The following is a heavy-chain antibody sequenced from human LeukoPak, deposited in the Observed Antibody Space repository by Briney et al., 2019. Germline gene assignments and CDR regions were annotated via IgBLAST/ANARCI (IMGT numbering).Heavy chain of an antibody. CDR3: ARDNSVGDNAWWFDP. V-gene: IGHV1-46*01. CDR2: INPTGGST. Sequence: ASVKVSCKVSGDTLSALSMHWVRQAPGQGLEWMGLINPTGGSTGYAQKFQGRVTMTRDMSTSTDYMELSSLRSEDTAIYYCARDNSVGDNAWWFDPWGQGTLVTVSS. CDR1: GDTLSALS. D-gene: IGHD1-26*01. J-gene: IGHJ5*02.